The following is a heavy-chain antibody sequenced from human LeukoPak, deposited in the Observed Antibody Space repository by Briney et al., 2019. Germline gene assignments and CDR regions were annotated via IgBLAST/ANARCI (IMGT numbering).Heavy chain of an antibody. CDR2: INPNSGGT. CDR3: ATGIRLYCSSTSCNDY. Sequence: ASVKVSCKASGYTFTGYYMHWVRQAPGQGLEWMGWINPNSGGTNYAQKFQGRVTMTRDTSISTAYMELSSLRSEDTAVYYCATGIRLYCSSTSCNDYWGQGTLVTVSS. CDR1: GYTFTGYY. V-gene: IGHV1-2*02. J-gene: IGHJ4*02. D-gene: IGHD2-2*01.